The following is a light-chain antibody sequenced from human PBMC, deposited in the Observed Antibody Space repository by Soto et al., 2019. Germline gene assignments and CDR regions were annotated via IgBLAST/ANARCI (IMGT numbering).Light chain of an antibody. V-gene: IGKV3-15*01. CDR3: QQYNNCLSIT. Sequence: EIVMTQSPATLSVSPGERATLSCRASQGVSSNLAWYQQKPGQAPRLLIYGASTRATGIPARFSGSGSGTEFTLTISSLQSEDFAVYYCQQYNNCLSITFGQGTRLEIK. CDR1: QGVSSN. CDR2: GAS. J-gene: IGKJ5*01.